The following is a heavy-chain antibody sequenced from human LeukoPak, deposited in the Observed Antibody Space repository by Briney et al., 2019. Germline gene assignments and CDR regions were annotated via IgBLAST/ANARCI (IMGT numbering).Heavy chain of an antibody. Sequence: ASVKVSCKASGYTFTGYYMHWVRQAPGQGLEWMGWINPNSGGTNYAQKFQGRVTMTRDTSISTAYMELSRLRSDDTAVYYCAREPHYYGSGNCFDYWGQGTLVTVSS. CDR2: INPNSGGT. D-gene: IGHD3-10*01. CDR3: AREPHYYGSGNCFDY. CDR1: GYTFTGYY. J-gene: IGHJ4*02. V-gene: IGHV1-2*02.